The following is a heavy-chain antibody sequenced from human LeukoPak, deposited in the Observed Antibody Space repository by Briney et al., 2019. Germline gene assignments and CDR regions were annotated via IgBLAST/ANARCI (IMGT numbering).Heavy chain of an antibody. V-gene: IGHV4-34*01. CDR3: ARANHQWLAPQYFQH. J-gene: IGHJ1*01. CDR2: INHSGNT. D-gene: IGHD6-19*01. CDR1: DGTFSGYY. Sequence: SETLSLTCAVYDGTFSGYYWSWIRQPPGKGLEWIGEINHSGNTNYNPSLKSRVTISVDTSKNQFSLKLSSVTAADTAVYYCARANHQWLAPQYFQHWGQGTLVIVSS.